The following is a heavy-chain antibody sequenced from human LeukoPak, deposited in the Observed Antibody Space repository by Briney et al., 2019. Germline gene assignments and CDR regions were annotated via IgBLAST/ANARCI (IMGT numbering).Heavy chain of an antibody. J-gene: IGHJ6*03. V-gene: IGHV3-30*02. D-gene: IGHD2/OR15-2a*01. CDR1: GFTFSSYG. CDR3: AKDVKRAYYMDL. CDR2: IRYDGSNK. Sequence: GGSLRLSCAASGFTFSSYGMHWVRPAPGKGLEWVAFIRYDGSNKYYADYVKGQFTISRDNSENTLYLQMNSLRAEDTAVYYCAKDVKRAYYMDLWGKETTVTVFS.